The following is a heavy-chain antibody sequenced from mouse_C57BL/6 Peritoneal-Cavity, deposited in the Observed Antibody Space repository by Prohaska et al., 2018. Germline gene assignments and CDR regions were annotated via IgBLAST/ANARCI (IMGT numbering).Heavy chain of an antibody. J-gene: IGHJ2*01. CDR2: IDPSDSYT. D-gene: IGHD3-2*02. V-gene: IGHV1-59*01. Sequence: QVQLQQPGAELVRPGTSVTLSCKASGYTFTSYWMHWVKQRPGQGLVWIGVIDPSDSYTNYNQKFKGKATLTVDTSSSTAYMQLSSLTSEDSAVYYCARGKAQGDYWCQGTTLTVSS. CDR1: GYTFTSYW. CDR3: ARGKAQGDY.